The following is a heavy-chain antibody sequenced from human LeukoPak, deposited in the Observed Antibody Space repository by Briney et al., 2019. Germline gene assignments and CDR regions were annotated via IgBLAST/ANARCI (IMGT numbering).Heavy chain of an antibody. CDR2: IYYSGST. CDR3: ARDEYPYSNFDY. J-gene: IGHJ4*02. D-gene: IGHD4-11*01. CDR1: GGSISSYY. Sequence: PSETLSLTCTVSGGSISSYYWSWIRQPPGKGLEWIGYIYYSGSTNYNPSLKSRVTISVDTSKNQFSLKLSSVTAADTAVYYCARDEYPYSNFDYWGQGTLVTVCS. V-gene: IGHV4-59*12.